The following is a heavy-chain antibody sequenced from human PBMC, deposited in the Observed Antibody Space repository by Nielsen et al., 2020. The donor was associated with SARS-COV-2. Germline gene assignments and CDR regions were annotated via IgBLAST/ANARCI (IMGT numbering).Heavy chain of an antibody. Sequence: SETLSLTCAVSGGSISSSNWWSWVRQPPGKGLEWIGEIYHSGSTNYNPSLKSRVTISVDKSKNQFSLKLSSVTAADTAVYYCARDIVVDNSYYYGMDVWGQGTTVTVSS. J-gene: IGHJ6*02. V-gene: IGHV4-4*02. CDR1: GGSISSSNW. CDR3: ARDIVVDNSYYYGMDV. D-gene: IGHD2-2*01. CDR2: IYHSGST.